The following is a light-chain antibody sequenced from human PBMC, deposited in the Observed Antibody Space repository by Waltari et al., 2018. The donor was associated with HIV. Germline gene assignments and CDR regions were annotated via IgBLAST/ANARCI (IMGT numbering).Light chain of an antibody. V-gene: IGKV4-1*01. J-gene: IGKJ2*01. Sequence: DIVMTKSPASLAVSLGERATIKSKSSQTGLHTSTKNNSLIWYQQKPGQTPKLLIYLASSRESGVPYRFSGSGSGTEFTLTISSLQAEDVAVYYCQQHNSPPYTFGQGTKLEIK. CDR3: QQHNSPPYT. CDR1: QTGLHTSTKNNS. CDR2: LAS.